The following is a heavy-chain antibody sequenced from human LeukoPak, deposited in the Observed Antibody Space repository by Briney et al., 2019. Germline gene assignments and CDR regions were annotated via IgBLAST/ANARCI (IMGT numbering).Heavy chain of an antibody. J-gene: IGHJ5*02. CDR3: ASTRTPQRAHSSAKPGFDP. V-gene: IGHV1-2*02. Sequence: HGASVKVSCKASGGTFSSYAISWVRQAPGQGLEWMGWINPNSGGTNYAQKFQGRVTMTRDTSISTAYMELSRLRSDDTAVYYCASTRTPQRAHSSAKPGFDPWGQGTLVTVSS. CDR1: GGTFSSYA. CDR2: INPNSGGT. D-gene: IGHD6-25*01.